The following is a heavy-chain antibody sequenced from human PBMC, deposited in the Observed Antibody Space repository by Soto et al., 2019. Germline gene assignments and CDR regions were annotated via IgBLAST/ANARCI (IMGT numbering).Heavy chain of an antibody. CDR3: DRDKDRVTLSGDYYYMVAV. CDR1: GGSFNTYA. D-gene: IGHD3-22*01. Sequence: QVQLVQSGAEVKKPGSSVKVSCRAPGGSFNTYAISWVRQAPGQGLEWMGGIIPIFRTPDYGQKFQPRVTIAPDESTTTTYMELTNLKSEDTAVYYCDRDKDRVTLSGDYYYMVAVWGQGTTVSVSS. V-gene: IGHV1-69*05. J-gene: IGHJ6*02. CDR2: IIPIFRTP.